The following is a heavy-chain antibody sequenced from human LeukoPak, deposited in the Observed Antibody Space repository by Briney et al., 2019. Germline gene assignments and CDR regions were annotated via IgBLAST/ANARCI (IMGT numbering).Heavy chain of an antibody. CDR3: ATYSSLNRREFQY. CDR1: GFTFSSYW. D-gene: IGHD3-22*01. Sequence: PGGSLRLSCAASGFTFSSYWMSWVRQAPGKGLEWVANIKQDGSEKYYVDSVKGRFTISRDNAKNSLYLQMNSLRAEDPAVYYCATYSSLNRREFQYWGQGTPLTVSS. J-gene: IGHJ1*01. CDR2: IKQDGSEK. V-gene: IGHV3-7*01.